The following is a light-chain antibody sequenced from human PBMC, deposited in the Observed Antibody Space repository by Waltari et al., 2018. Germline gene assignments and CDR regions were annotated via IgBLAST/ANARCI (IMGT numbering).Light chain of an antibody. J-gene: IGKJ2*01. CDR3: QQYYSTLYT. CDR1: QGISNS. CDR2: AAS. Sequence: DIQMRQSPSSLSASVGDRVTITCRASQGISNSLAWYQQKPGKSPKLLLYAASRLESGVPSRFSGSGSGTDYTLTISSLQPEDFATYYCQQYYSTLYTFGQGTKLEIK. V-gene: IGKV1-NL1*01.